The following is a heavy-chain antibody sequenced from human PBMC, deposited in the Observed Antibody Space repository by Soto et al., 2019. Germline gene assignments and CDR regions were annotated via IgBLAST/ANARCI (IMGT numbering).Heavy chain of an antibody. J-gene: IGHJ4*02. V-gene: IGHV4-34*01. D-gene: IGHD2-15*01. CDR3: ARDRQRGYCTGGDCYSYFDY. CDR1: GGPFSGYY. Sequence: QVQLQQWGAGLLKPSETLSLTCAIYGGPFSGYYWNWIRQPPGKGLEWIGEINQGGSTNYNPSLQSRGTMSVDTSKNQFSLKLSSVTAAETAVYYCARDRQRGYCTGGDCYSYFDYWGQGTQVIVSS. CDR2: INQGGST.